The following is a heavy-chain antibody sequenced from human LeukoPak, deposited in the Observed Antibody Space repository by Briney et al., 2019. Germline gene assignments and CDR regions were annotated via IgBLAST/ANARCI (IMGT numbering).Heavy chain of an antibody. J-gene: IGHJ3*02. V-gene: IGHV2-5*02. CDR1: GFSLSTSGVG. Sequence: SGPTLVNPTQTLTLTCTFSGFSLSTSGVGVGWIRQPPGKALEWLALIYWDDDKRYSPSLKSRLTITKDTSKNQVVLTMTNMDPVDTATYYCAHRRASFIVPGVAFDIWGQGTMVTVSS. CDR3: AHRRASFIVPGVAFDI. CDR2: IYWDDDK. D-gene: IGHD1-26*01.